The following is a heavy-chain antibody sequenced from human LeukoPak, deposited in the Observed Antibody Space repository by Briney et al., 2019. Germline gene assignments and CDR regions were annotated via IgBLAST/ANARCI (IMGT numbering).Heavy chain of an antibody. CDR2: IIPIFGTA. CDR3: ARHYDSSGYSLTAFDY. J-gene: IGHJ4*02. D-gene: IGHD3-22*01. Sequence: SVKVSCKASGGTFSSYAISWVRQAPGQGLEWMGGIIPIFGTANYAQKFQGRVTITTDESTGTAYMELSSLRSEDTAVYYCARHYDSSGYSLTAFDYWGQGTLVTVSS. V-gene: IGHV1-69*05. CDR1: GGTFSSYA.